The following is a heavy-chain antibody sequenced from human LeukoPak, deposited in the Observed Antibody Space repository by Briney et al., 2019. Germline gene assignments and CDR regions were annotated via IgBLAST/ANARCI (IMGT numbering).Heavy chain of an antibody. CDR3: ARDQWGYGSGSAN. CDR2: IKQDGSEK. J-gene: IGHJ4*02. CDR1: GFTFSSYW. V-gene: IGHV3-7*01. Sequence: PGGSLRPSCAASGFTFSSYWMSWVRQAPGKGLEWVANIKQDGSEKYYVDSVKGRFTISRDNAKNSLYLQMNSLRAEDTAVYYCARDQWGYGSGSANWGQGTLVTVSS. D-gene: IGHD3-10*01.